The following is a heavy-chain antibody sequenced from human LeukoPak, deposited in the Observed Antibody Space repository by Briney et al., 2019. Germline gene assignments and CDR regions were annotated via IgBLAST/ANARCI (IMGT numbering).Heavy chain of an antibody. Sequence: ASVKVSCKASGGTFSSYAISWVRQAPGQGLEWMGGIIPIFGTANYAQKLQGRVTMTTDTSTSTAYMELRSLRSDDTAVYYCARDRRSSSWTNFDYWGQGTLVTVSS. CDR2: IIPIFGTA. CDR1: GGTFSSYA. D-gene: IGHD6-13*01. J-gene: IGHJ4*02. V-gene: IGHV1-69*05. CDR3: ARDRRSSSWTNFDY.